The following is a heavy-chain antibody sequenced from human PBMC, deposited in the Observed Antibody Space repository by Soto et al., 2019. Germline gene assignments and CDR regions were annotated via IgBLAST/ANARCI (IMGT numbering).Heavy chain of an antibody. J-gene: IGHJ4*02. V-gene: IGHV3-30*18. CDR2: ISYDGSNK. CDR1: GFTFSSYG. D-gene: IGHD6-19*01. Sequence: QVQLVESGGGVVQPGRSLRLSCAASGFTFSSYGMHWVRQAPGKGLEWVAVISYDGSNKYYADSVKGRFTISRDNSKNTLYLQMNSLRAEDTAVYYCAKDRVGIAVAAPFDFWGQGTLVTVSS. CDR3: AKDRVGIAVAAPFDF.